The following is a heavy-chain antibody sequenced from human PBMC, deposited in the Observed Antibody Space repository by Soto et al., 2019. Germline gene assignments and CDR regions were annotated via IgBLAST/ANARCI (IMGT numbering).Heavy chain of an antibody. CDR3: AGGGPDSAIVGDY. Sequence: QVQLVESGGGVVQPGRSLRLSCAASGFTFRNYAMHWVRQAPGKGLEWVAVISYDGSKKYYADSVKGRFTISRDNSKNTVYLQINGLRDEETAVYYCAGGGPDSAIVGDYWGQGTLLTVSS. D-gene: IGHD5-18*01. CDR2: ISYDGSKK. V-gene: IGHV3-30*03. J-gene: IGHJ4*02. CDR1: GFTFRNYA.